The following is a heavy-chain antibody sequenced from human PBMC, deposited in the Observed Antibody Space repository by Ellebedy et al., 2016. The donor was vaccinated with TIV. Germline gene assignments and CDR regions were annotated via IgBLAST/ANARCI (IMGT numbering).Heavy chain of an antibody. Sequence: ASVKVSCKASGYTFTYYGISWVRQAPGQGLEWMGWISPYNGNTNYAQQFQGRVTMTTDTSTSTAYMEVRNLRSDDTAVYYCARENYDNLTGPSSDMDVWGQGTTVTVSS. J-gene: IGHJ6*02. CDR2: ISPYNGNT. V-gene: IGHV1-18*01. CDR3: ARENYDNLTGPSSDMDV. D-gene: IGHD3-9*01. CDR1: GYTFTYYG.